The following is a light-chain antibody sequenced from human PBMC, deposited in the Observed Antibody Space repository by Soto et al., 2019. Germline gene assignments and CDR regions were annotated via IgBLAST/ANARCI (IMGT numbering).Light chain of an antibody. CDR2: LNSDGSH. V-gene: IGLV4-69*01. J-gene: IGLJ3*02. CDR3: QIWGTGIHWV. Sequence: QLVLTQSPSASASLGASVKLTCTLSSGHSSYAIAWHQQQPEKGPRYLMKLNSDGSHSKGDGIPDRVSGSSSGAERYLTISSLQSEDEADYYCQIWGTGIHWVFGGGTKLTVL. CDR1: SGHSSYA.